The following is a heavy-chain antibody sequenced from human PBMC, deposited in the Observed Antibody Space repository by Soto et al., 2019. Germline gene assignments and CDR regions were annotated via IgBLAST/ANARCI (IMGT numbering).Heavy chain of an antibody. V-gene: IGHV1-3*01. D-gene: IGHD5-18*01. CDR1: GYTFTSYA. Sequence: QVQLVQSGAEVKKPGASVKVSCKASGYTFTSYAMHWVRQAPGQRLEWMGWINAGNGNTKYSQKFQGRVTITRDTSASTAYMELSSLSSEDTAVYYCARDEILDTAILYNWFDPWGQGTLVTVSS. CDR2: INAGNGNT. J-gene: IGHJ5*02. CDR3: ARDEILDTAILYNWFDP.